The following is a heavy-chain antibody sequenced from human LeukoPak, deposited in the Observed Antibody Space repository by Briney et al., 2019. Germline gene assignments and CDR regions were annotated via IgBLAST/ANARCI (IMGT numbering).Heavy chain of an antibody. Sequence: GGSLRLSCAASGFTFSSYAMSWVRQAPGKGLEWVSGISGSGGSTYYADSVKGRFTISRDNSKNTLYLQMNSLRAEDTAVYYCAKCTTRNSHYPIDSWGQGTLVTVSS. CDR3: AKCTTRNSHYPIDS. D-gene: IGHD4-17*01. V-gene: IGHV3-23*01. CDR2: ISGSGGST. CDR1: GFTFSSYA. J-gene: IGHJ5*01.